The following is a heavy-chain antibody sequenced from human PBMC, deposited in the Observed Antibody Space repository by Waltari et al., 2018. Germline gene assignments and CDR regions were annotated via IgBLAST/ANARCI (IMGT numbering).Heavy chain of an antibody. Sequence: QVQLQESGPGLVQPSETLSLTCTFSGDFISSSYWSWLRQPPGKGMEWVGYIYTSGSTNYHPSLKSRLTILLDTSKNQFSLKLSSVTAADTAVYYCARASAYYTIHYWGQGTLVTVSS. V-gene: IGHV4-4*09. CDR2: IYTSGST. CDR3: ARASAYYTIHY. CDR1: GDFISSSY. J-gene: IGHJ4*02. D-gene: IGHD3-3*01.